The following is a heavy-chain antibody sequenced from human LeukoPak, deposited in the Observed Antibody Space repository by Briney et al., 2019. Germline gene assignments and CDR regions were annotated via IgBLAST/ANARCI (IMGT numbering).Heavy chain of an antibody. CDR3: ARHIAAAGSLDY. D-gene: IGHD6-13*01. V-gene: IGHV4-30-4*01. Sequence: SETLSLTCTVSGGSISSGDYYWSWIRQPPGKGLEWIGYIYYSGSTYYNPSLKSRGTISVDTSKNQFSLKLSPVTAADTAVYYCARHIAAAGSLDYWGQGTLVTVSS. CDR2: IYYSGST. J-gene: IGHJ4*02. CDR1: GGSISSGDYY.